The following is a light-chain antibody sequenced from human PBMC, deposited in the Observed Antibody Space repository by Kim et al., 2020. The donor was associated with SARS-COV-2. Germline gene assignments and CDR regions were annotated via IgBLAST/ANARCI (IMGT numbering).Light chain of an antibody. CDR1: QSIRNY. V-gene: IGKV1-39*01. CDR3: EQSFSSPWT. CDR2: HAS. J-gene: IGKJ1*01. Sequence: DIQMTQSPSRLSASIGDRVAITCRASQSIRNYLNWYQQNPGRAPKLLIFHASTLQIGVPSRFSGSGSGTDFTLTITNLQPEDFATYYCEQSFSSPWTFGQGTKVDIK.